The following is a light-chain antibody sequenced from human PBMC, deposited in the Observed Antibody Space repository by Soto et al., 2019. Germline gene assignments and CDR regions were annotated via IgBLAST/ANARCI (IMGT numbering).Light chain of an antibody. J-gene: IGKJ4*01. CDR3: QQYNNCPPPLT. CDR1: QSVSSN. CDR2: GAS. V-gene: IGKV3-15*01. Sequence: EIVMTQSPATLSVSPGERATLSCRASQSVSSNLAWYQQKPGQAPRLLIYGASTMATGIPARFSGSGFGTEFTLTISSLQSEDFAVYYCQQYNNCPPPLTFGGGTKVEIK.